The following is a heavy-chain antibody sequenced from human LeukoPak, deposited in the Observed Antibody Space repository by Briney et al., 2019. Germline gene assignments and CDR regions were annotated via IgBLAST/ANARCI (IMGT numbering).Heavy chain of an antibody. CDR1: GFTFSSYG. V-gene: IGHV3-30*02. J-gene: IGHJ4*02. CDR2: IRYDGSNK. D-gene: IGHD3-22*01. Sequence: SGGSLRLSCAASGFTFSSYGMHWVRQAPGKGLEWGAFIRYDGSNKYYADSVKGRFTISRDNSKNTLYLQMNSLRAEDTAVYYCAKEGYSDSSGHFDYWGQGTLVTVSS. CDR3: AKEGYSDSSGHFDY.